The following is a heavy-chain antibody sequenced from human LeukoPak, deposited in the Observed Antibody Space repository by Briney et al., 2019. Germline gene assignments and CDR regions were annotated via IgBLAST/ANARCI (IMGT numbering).Heavy chain of an antibody. CDR2: INHSGST. V-gene: IGHV4-34*01. Sequence: PSETLSLTCAVYGGSFSGYYWNWIRQPPGKGLEWIGEINHSGSTNYNPSLKSRVTISVDTSKNQFSLKLSFVTAADTAVYYCASGPLGIVGATSIFDYWGQGTLVTVSS. J-gene: IGHJ4*02. D-gene: IGHD1-26*01. CDR1: GGSFSGYY. CDR3: ASGPLGIVGATSIFDY.